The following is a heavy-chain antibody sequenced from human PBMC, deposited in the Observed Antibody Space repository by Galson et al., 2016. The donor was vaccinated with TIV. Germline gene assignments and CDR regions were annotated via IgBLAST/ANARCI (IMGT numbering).Heavy chain of an antibody. CDR2: IKQDGTDQ. Sequence: SLRLSCAASGFTFSTYWMSWVRQAPGEGLQGVANIKQDGTDQNYVDSVQGRFSISRDNAKNSLFLQMNTLRPEDTAVYYCARDWDDYGARSALDDWGQGTLVTVSS. V-gene: IGHV3-7*01. D-gene: IGHD4-17*01. CDR1: GFTFSTYW. J-gene: IGHJ4*02. CDR3: ARDWDDYGARSALDD.